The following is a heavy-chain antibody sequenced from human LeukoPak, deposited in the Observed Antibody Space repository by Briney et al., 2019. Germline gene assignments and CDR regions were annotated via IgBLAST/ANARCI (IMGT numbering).Heavy chain of an antibody. Sequence: GGSLRLSCAASGFTFSSYGMHWVRQAPGKGLEWVAFIHFDGSNQYYADSVKGRFTISRDNSKNTLYLQMNSLRAEDTAVYYCARVTTGSDYWGQGTLVTVSS. CDR1: GFTFSSYG. V-gene: IGHV3-30*02. J-gene: IGHJ4*02. D-gene: IGHD3-10*01. CDR2: IHFDGSNQ. CDR3: ARVTTGSDY.